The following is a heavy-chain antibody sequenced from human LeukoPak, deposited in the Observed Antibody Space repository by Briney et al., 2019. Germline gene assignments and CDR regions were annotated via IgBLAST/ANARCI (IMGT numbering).Heavy chain of an antibody. CDR1: GFTFSSYS. D-gene: IGHD3-22*01. V-gene: IGHV3-21*04. Sequence: GGSLRLSCAASGFTFSSYSMNWVRQAPGKGLEWVSSISSSSSYIYYADSVKGRFTISRDNAKNSLYLQMNSLRAEDTAVYYCASERWKNYYDSSAREGYWGQGTLVTVSS. CDR3: ASERWKNYYDSSAREGY. CDR2: ISSSSSYI. J-gene: IGHJ4*02.